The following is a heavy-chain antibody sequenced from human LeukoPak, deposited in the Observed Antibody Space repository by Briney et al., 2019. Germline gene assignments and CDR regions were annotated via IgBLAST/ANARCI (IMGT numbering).Heavy chain of an antibody. CDR2: INPNSGGT. D-gene: IGHD2-15*01. J-gene: IGHJ5*02. Sequence: ASVKASCKASGPTFTDYYMHWGRQAPGHGLDWMGWINPNSGGTNYAQKFQGRVALTGDTAITTAYMTLSRLRFDDTAFYYCARGPLEYCSGGTCYSGRNWLDPWGQGTLVTVSS. V-gene: IGHV1-2*02. CDR1: GPTFTDYY. CDR3: ARGPLEYCSGGTCYSGRNWLDP.